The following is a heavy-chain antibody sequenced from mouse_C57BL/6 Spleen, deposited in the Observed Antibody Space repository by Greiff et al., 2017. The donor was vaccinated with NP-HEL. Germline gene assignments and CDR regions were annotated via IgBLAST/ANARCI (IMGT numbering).Heavy chain of an antibody. J-gene: IGHJ1*03. V-gene: IGHV8-12*01. Sequence: LQQSGPGILQSSQSLSLSCSFSGFSLSTSGMGVSWIRQPSGKGLEWLAHIYWDDAKRYNPFLKSRLTISKDTSRNQVFLKITSVYTADTATYYCARSRSMGYFDVGGTGTTVTVSS. CDR3: ARSRSMGYFDV. CDR1: GFSLSTSGMG. CDR2: IYWDDAK.